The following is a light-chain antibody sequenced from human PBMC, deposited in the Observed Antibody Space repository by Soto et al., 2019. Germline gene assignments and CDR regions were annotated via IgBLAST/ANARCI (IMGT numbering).Light chain of an antibody. CDR2: KDS. Sequence: SYELTQPPSVSVSPGQTARITCSGDALPKQYAYWYQQKPGQAPVLVIYKDSERPSGIPERFSGSSSGTTVTLTISGVQAEDEADYYCQSADSSGTYVVFGGRTQLTDL. CDR1: ALPKQY. J-gene: IGLJ2*01. CDR3: QSADSSGTYVV. V-gene: IGLV3-25*02.